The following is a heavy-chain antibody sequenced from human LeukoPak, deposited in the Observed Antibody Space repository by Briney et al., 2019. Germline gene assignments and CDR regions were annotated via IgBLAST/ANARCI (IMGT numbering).Heavy chain of an antibody. CDR1: GYTFTSYD. CDR2: INPNSGDT. Sequence: ASVKVSCKASGYTFTSYDINWVRQATGQGLEWMGWINPNSGDTNYAQNFQGRVTMTRDTSISTAYMELSRLRSDDTAVYYCARDDYASTSFDPWGQGTLVTVSS. V-gene: IGHV1-2*02. CDR3: ARDDYASTSFDP. J-gene: IGHJ5*02. D-gene: IGHD4/OR15-4a*01.